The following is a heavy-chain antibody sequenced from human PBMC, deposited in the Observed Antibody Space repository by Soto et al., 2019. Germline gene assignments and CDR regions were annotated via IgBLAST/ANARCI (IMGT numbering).Heavy chain of an antibody. D-gene: IGHD3-22*01. CDR3: AKVRVTMIVVVIPYAFDI. CDR2: ISYDGSNK. J-gene: IGHJ3*02. CDR1: GFTFSSYG. V-gene: IGHV3-30*18. Sequence: LRLSCAASGFTFSSYGMHWVRQAPGKGLEWVAVISYDGSNKYYADSVKGRFTISRDNSKNTLYLQMNSLRAEDTAVYYCAKVRVTMIVVVIPYAFDIWGQGTMVTVSS.